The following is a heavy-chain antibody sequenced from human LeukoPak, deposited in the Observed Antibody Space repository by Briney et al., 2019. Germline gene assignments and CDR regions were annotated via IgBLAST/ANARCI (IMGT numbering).Heavy chain of an antibody. CDR1: GGSISSYY. V-gene: IGHV4-59*08. J-gene: IGHJ4*02. CDR3: ARRGYSSGWYYFDY. D-gene: IGHD6-19*01. CDR2: IYYSGST. Sequence: SGTLSLTCTVSGGSISSYYWSWIRQPPGKGLEWIGNIYYSGSTNYNPSLKSRVTISVDTSKSQFSLKLSSVTAADTAVYYCARRGYSSGWYYFDYWGQGTLVTVSS.